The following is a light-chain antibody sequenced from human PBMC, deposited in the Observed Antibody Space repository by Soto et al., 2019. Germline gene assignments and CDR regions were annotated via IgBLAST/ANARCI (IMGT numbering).Light chain of an antibody. V-gene: IGKV1-39*01. CDR1: QSISSY. Sequence: DIQMTQSPSSLSASVGDRVTITCRASQSISSYLNWYQQKPGKAPKLLIYAASSLQSGVPSRFSGSGSGADFTLTISSMQPEDFANYYCQQSYSTPFTYAPGTKVDI. J-gene: IGKJ3*01. CDR2: AAS. CDR3: QQSYSTPFT.